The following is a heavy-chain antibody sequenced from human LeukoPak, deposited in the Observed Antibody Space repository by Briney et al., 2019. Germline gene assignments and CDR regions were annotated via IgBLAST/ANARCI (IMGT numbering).Heavy chain of an antibody. D-gene: IGHD3-10*01. Sequence: PSETLSLTCTVSGGSISSYYWSWIRQPPGKGLGWIGYIYYSGSTNYNPSLKSRVTISVDTSKNQFSLKLSSVTAADTAVYYCARATGDYGSGSYYFYYYYYMDVWGKGTTVTISS. CDR1: GGSISSYY. CDR3: ARATGDYGSGSYYFYYYYYMDV. J-gene: IGHJ6*03. CDR2: IYYSGST. V-gene: IGHV4-59*01.